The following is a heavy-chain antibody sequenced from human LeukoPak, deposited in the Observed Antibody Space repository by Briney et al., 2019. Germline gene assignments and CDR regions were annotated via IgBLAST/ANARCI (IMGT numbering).Heavy chain of an antibody. J-gene: IGHJ6*03. V-gene: IGHV4-34*01. CDR3: ARGRRIAARRHYYYMDV. CDR1: GGSFSGYY. CDR2: INHSGST. D-gene: IGHD6-6*01. Sequence: SETLSLTCAVYGGSFSGYYWSWIRQPPGKGLEWIGEINHSGSTNYNPSLKSRVTISVDTSKNQFSLKLSSVTAADTAVYCCARGRRIAARRHYYYMDVWGKGTTVTVSS.